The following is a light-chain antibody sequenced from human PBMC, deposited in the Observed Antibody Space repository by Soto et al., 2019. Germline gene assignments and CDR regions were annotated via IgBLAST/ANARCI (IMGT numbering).Light chain of an antibody. V-gene: IGKV3-20*01. J-gene: IGKJ2*01. CDR1: QSVTASY. CDR2: RAS. Sequence: EIVLTQSPGTLSLSPGERATLSCRASQSVTASYLAWYQQKPGQAPRLLIYRASSRATGIPDRFSGSGSGTDFTLTIGRLEPEDSAVYFCQQYGSAPHTFGQGTKMEIK. CDR3: QQYGSAPHT.